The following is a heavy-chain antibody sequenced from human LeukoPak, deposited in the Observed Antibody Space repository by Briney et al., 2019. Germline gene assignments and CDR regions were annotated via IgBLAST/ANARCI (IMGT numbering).Heavy chain of an antibody. CDR2: ISSSSSYI. V-gene: IGHV3-21*01. J-gene: IGHJ1*01. CDR1: GFTFSSYS. CDR3: ARDLPLLPGPEYFQH. D-gene: IGHD3-22*01. Sequence: NPGGSLRLSCAASGFTFSSYSMNWVRQAPGKGLEWVSSISSSSSYIYYADSVKGRFTISRDNAKNSLYLQMNSLRAEDTAVYYCARDLPLLPGPEYFQHWGQGTLVTVSS.